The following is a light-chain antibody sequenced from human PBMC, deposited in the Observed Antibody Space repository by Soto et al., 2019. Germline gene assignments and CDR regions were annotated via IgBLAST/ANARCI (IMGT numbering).Light chain of an antibody. Sequence: AIQMTQFPSSLSASVGDRVTITCRASQDIRSDLGWYQQRPGKAPNLLIYAASSLQSGVPSRFSGSGAGTDFTLTISSLQPEDFETYHCLQDNNYPLTFGAGTKVDIX. J-gene: IGKJ4*01. CDR3: LQDNNYPLT. CDR1: QDIRSD. CDR2: AAS. V-gene: IGKV1-6*01.